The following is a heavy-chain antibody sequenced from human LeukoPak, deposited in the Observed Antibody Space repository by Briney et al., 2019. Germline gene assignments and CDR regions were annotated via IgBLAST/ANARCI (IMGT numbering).Heavy chain of an antibody. CDR1: GYSFTSYW. Sequence: GESLKISCKGSGYSFTSYWISWVRQMPGKGLEWMGIIYPGDSDTRYSPSFQGQVTISADKSISTAYLQWSSLKASDTAMYYCARPKGYYDSSGYYYVDAFDIWGQGTMVTVSS. CDR2: IYPGDSDT. J-gene: IGHJ3*02. CDR3: ARPKGYYDSSGYYYVDAFDI. D-gene: IGHD3-22*01. V-gene: IGHV5-51*01.